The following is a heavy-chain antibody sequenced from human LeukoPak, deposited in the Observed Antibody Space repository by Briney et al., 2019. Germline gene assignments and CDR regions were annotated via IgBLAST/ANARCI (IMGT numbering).Heavy chain of an antibody. Sequence: GGSLRLSCATSGFTFDDYTMHWVRQAPGKGLEWVSLVSWDGAKTYYADFVKGRFTISRDNRKNSLYLQMNSLTTEDSGLYYCAKGVKCAGDCYVLEKWGQGTLVTVSS. CDR1: GFTFDDYT. D-gene: IGHD2-21*02. V-gene: IGHV3-43*01. CDR2: VSWDGAKT. CDR3: AKGVKCAGDCYVLEK. J-gene: IGHJ4*02.